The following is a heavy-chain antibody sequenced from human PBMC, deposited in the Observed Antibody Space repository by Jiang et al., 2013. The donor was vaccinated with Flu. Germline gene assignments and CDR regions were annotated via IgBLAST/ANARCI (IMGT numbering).Heavy chain of an antibody. V-gene: IGHV5-51*01. Sequence: GAEVKKPGESLKISCKGSGYSLTSYWIGWVRQMPGKGLEWMGIIYPGDSDTKYSPSFQGQVTISADRSISTAYLQWSSLKASDTAMYFCARRYCSGGSCYSGFDYWGQGTLVTVSS. CDR2: IYPGDSDT. D-gene: IGHD2-15*01. CDR3: ARRYCSGGSCYSGFDY. J-gene: IGHJ4*02. CDR1: GYSLTSYW.